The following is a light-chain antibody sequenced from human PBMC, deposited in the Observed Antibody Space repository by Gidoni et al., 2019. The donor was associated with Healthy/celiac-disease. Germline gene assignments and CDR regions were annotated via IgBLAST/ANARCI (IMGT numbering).Light chain of an antibody. CDR1: QSVSSSY. CDR3: QQYGSSPWT. Sequence: ESVLTQAPGTLSLSPGESATLSCRASQSVSSSYLAWYQQKPGQAPRLLIYGASSSATGIPDRFSGSGSGTDFTLTISRLEPEDFAVYYCQQYGSSPWTFGQGTKVEIK. V-gene: IGKV3-20*01. J-gene: IGKJ1*01. CDR2: GAS.